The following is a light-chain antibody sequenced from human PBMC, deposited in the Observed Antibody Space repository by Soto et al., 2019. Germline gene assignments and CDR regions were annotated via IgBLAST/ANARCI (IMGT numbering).Light chain of an antibody. Sequence: SYELTQPPSVSVSPGQTARMTGSGDALPKQYAYWYQQKPGQAPVLVIYKDSERPSGIPERFSGSSSGTTVTLTISAVQAEDEADFYCQSADSSGTFVFGTGTKLTVL. V-gene: IGLV3-25*03. J-gene: IGLJ1*01. CDR2: KDS. CDR3: QSADSSGTFV. CDR1: ALPKQY.